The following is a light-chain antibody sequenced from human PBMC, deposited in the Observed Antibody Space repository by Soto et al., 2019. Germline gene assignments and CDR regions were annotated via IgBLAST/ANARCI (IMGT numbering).Light chain of an antibody. CDR3: QSYDNILRAWV. V-gene: IGLV2-14*01. CDR1: SSDVGGYNY. Sequence: QSALTQPASVSGSPGQSISISCTGTSSDVGGYNYVSWYQQHPGQAPRLMIYEVTNRPSGVSNRFSGSKSGNTASLTISGLQAEDEADYYCQSYDNILRAWVLGGGTKLTVL. CDR2: EVT. J-gene: IGLJ3*02.